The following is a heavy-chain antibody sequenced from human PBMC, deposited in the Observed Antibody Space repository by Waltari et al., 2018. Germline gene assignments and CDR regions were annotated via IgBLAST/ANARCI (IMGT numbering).Heavy chain of an antibody. D-gene: IGHD2-15*01. Sequence: QVQLQESGLGLVKPSQTLSLTCTVSGGSISSGDYYWSWIRQPPGKGLEWIGYIYYRGRTYYNPYLKSRVTISVDTSKNQFSLKLSSVTAADTAVYYCARGSGGSAFDPWGQGTLVTVSS. V-gene: IGHV4-30-4*01. CDR3: ARGSGGSAFDP. CDR1: GGSISSGDYY. CDR2: IYYRGRT. J-gene: IGHJ5*02.